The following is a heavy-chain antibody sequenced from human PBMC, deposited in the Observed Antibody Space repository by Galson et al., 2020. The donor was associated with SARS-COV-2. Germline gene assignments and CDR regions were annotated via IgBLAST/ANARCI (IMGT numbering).Heavy chain of an antibody. Sequence: GGSLRLSCAARGFTLSSYWMHWVRQTPGKGLVWVSRTKSDGGSITYADSVKGRFTISRDNAKNTLYLQMNSLGAEDTAAYYCARGIYCSSTSCRGGYYGMDVWGQGTTVTVSS. V-gene: IGHV3-74*01. CDR2: TKSDGGSI. CDR3: ARGIYCSSTSCRGGYYGMDV. CDR1: GFTLSSYW. D-gene: IGHD2-2*01. J-gene: IGHJ6*02.